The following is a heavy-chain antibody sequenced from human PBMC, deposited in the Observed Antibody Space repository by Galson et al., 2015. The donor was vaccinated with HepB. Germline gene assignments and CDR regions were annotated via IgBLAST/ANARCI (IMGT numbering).Heavy chain of an antibody. CDR3: AKAPTFYYDSTGYYFDY. V-gene: IGHV3-23*01. Sequence: SLRLSCAASGFSSNDYVMTWVRQTPGKGLEWISALSGSGRSANYADSVKGRFTVSRDNSKNTLFLQMNSLRADDTAVYYCAKAPTFYYDSTGYYFDYWGQGTLVTVSS. D-gene: IGHD3-22*01. CDR1: GFSSNDYV. J-gene: IGHJ4*02. CDR2: LSGSGRSA.